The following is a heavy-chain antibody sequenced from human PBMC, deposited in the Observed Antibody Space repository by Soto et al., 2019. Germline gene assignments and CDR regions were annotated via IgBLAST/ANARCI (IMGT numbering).Heavy chain of an antibody. D-gene: IGHD3-22*01. CDR2: IRSKPYGGTT. V-gene: IGHV3-49*03. Sequence: GGSLRLSCTASGFTFGDYAMSWFRQAPGKGLEWVGFIRSKPYGGTTECAASVKGRFTISRDDSKSIAYLQMHSLKTEDTAVYYCTRGDYYDSPPGDWGQGTLVTVSS. CDR1: GFTFGDYA. CDR3: TRGDYYDSPPGD. J-gene: IGHJ4*02.